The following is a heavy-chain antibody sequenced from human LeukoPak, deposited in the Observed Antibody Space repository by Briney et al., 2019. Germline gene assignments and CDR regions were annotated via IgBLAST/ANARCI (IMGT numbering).Heavy chain of an antibody. V-gene: IGHV1-8*01. CDR3: ARVNYDFWSGYYTNFDY. J-gene: IGHJ4*02. CDR1: GYTFTSYD. Sequence: ASVKVSCKASGYTFTSYDINWVRQATGQGLEWMGWMNPNSGNTGYAQKFQGRVTMTRNTSISTAYMELSSLGSEDTAVYYCARVNYDFWSGYYTNFDYWGQGTLVTVSS. D-gene: IGHD3-3*01. CDR2: MNPNSGNT.